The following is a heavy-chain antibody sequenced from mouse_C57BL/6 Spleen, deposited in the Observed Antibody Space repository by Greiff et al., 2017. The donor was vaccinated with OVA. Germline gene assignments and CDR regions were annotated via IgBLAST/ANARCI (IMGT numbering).Heavy chain of an antibody. CDR3: ARGSGNYYGSSYGYFDV. CDR1: GYTFTSYW. Sequence: QVQLQQPGAELVRPGSSVKLSCKASGYTFTSYWMDWVKQRPGQGLEWIGNIYPSDSETHYNQKFKDKATLTVDQSSSTDYMQLSSLTSEDSAVYYCARGSGNYYGSSYGYFDVWGTGTTVTVSS. CDR2: IYPSDSET. D-gene: IGHD1-1*01. J-gene: IGHJ1*03. V-gene: IGHV1-61*01.